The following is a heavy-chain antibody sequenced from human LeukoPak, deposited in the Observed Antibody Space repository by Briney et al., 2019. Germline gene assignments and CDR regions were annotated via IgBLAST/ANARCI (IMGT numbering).Heavy chain of an antibody. CDR3: ARLSGPSGGPVSFFGLDV. D-gene: IGHD6-19*01. V-gene: IGHV4-59*08. CDR1: GVSMTNYY. Sequence: SETLSLTCTVSGVSMTNYYWSWIRQAPGKGLEWVGHIYYRGDTKYNPSLKSRVTVAVDTYKQQFSLRLSSVSAADTAVYYCARLSGPSGGPVSFFGLDVWGQGTTVIVSS. J-gene: IGHJ6*02. CDR2: IYYRGDT.